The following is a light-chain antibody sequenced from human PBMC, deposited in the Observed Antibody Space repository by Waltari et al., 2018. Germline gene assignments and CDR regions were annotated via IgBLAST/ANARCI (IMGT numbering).Light chain of an antibody. Sequence: DVVMTQSPLSLAVTLGQPASISCRSSQSLVSSDGNPYFNWCQQRPGQSPRRLLYKVSNRDAGVPDRFSGSGSGTDFTLRISRVEAEDVGIYYCMQGTHRPWTFGQGTRVEIK. V-gene: IGKV2-30*01. CDR2: KVS. CDR3: MQGTHRPWT. CDR1: QSLVSSDGNPY. J-gene: IGKJ1*01.